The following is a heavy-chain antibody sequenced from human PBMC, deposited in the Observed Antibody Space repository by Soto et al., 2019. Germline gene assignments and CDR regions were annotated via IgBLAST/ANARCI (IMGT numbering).Heavy chain of an antibody. D-gene: IGHD6-19*01. J-gene: IGHJ4*02. CDR2: ISYDGSNK. CDR1: GFTFSSYA. CDR3: ARDGYSSGWRFSSYFDY. V-gene: IGHV3-30-3*01. Sequence: GGSLRLSCAASGFTFSSYAMHWVHQAPGKGLEWVAVISYDGSNKYYADSVKGRFTISRDNSKNTLYLQMNSLRAEDTAVYYCARDGYSSGWRFSSYFDYWGQGTLVTVS.